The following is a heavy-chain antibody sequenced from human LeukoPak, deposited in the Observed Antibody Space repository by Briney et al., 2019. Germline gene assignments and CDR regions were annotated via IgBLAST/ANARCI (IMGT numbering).Heavy chain of an antibody. CDR2: ISGSSGAT. CDR1: GFTFSSYV. J-gene: IGHJ4*02. V-gene: IGHV3-23*01. CDR3: AKPAWGKYFDD. Sequence: RGSLRLSCAASGFTFSSYVMGWVRHAPGKGLQWVSSISGSSGATYYTDSVKGRFTISRDNSKNTLYLQMNSLRDEDTALYYCAKPAWGKYFDDWGQGTPVTVSS. D-gene: IGHD3-16*01.